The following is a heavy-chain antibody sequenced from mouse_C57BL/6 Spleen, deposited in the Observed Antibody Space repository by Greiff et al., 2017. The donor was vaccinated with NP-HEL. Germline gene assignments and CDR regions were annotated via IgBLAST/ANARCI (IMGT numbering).Heavy chain of an antibody. J-gene: IGHJ3*01. CDR3: AREPYYYGSSWFAY. V-gene: IGHV1-78*01. CDR2: IYPRDGST. Sequence: VKLVESDAELVKPGASVKISCKVSGYTFTDHTIHWMKQRPEQGLEWIGYIYPRDGSTKYNEKFKGKATLTADKSSSTAYMQLNSLTSEDSAVYFCAREPYYYGSSWFAYWGQGTLVTVSA. D-gene: IGHD1-1*01. CDR1: GYTFTDHT.